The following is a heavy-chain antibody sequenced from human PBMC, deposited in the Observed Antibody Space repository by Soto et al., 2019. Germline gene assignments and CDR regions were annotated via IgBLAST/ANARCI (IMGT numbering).Heavy chain of an antibody. CDR2: IWYDGSNK. V-gene: IGHV3-33*01. J-gene: IGHJ6*02. Sequence: QVQLVESGGGVVQPGRSLRLSCAASGFTFSRYGMHWVRQAPGKGLEWVAVIWYDGSNKYYADSVKGRFTISRDNSKNTLYLQMNSLRAEDTAVYYCARDLTSDLYYYYYGMDVWGQGTTVTVSS. CDR1: GFTFSRYG. CDR3: ARDLTSDLYYYYYGMDV.